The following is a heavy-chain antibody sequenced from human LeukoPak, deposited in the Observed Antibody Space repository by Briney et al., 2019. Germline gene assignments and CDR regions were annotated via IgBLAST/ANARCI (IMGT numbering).Heavy chain of an antibody. V-gene: IGHV3-23*05. CDR2: IDGSDSLT. CDR1: GFTFSGHA. Sequence: GGSLRLSCGASGFTFSGHAMNWVRQPPGKGLQWVSGIDGSDSLTFYADCVKGRFTISRDNSENRLYLQMNSLRAEDTALYYCARVSTVTANFDYWGQGSLVTVSS. CDR3: ARVSTVTANFDY. D-gene: IGHD2-21*02. J-gene: IGHJ4*02.